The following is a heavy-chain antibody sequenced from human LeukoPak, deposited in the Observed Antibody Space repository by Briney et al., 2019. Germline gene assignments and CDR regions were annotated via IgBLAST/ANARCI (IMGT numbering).Heavy chain of an antibody. Sequence: GGSLRLSCAASGFTFSRYWMHWVRQAPGEGLMWVSRISPDGSTTLYADSVKGRFTISRDNAKNTLYLQMNSLGAEDTAVYYCTRDYFSTIAFDIWGQGTMVTVSS. CDR2: ISPDGSTT. CDR1: GFTFSRYW. D-gene: IGHD5-24*01. V-gene: IGHV3-74*03. CDR3: TRDYFSTIAFDI. J-gene: IGHJ3*02.